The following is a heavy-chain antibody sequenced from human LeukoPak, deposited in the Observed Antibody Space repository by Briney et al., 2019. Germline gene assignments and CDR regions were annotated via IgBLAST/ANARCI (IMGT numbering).Heavy chain of an antibody. Sequence: SETLSLTCTVSGGSITSYYWSWIRQPAGKGLEWIGRTHISGSTNYNPSLKSRVTMSVDTSKNQFSLRLTSVTAADTAVYYCARDWPGLIFTGHRYCDYWGQGALVNVPS. D-gene: IGHD2-8*02. J-gene: IGHJ4*02. CDR1: GGSITSYY. CDR2: THISGST. CDR3: ARDWPGLIFTGHRYCDY. V-gene: IGHV4-4*07.